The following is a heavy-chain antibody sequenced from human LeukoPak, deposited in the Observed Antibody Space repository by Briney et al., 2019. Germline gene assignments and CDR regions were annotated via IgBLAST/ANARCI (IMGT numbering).Heavy chain of an antibody. CDR1: GGSISSSIYY. CDR3: ARGAHCSSTSCYSEDYYYYMDV. V-gene: IGHV4-39*07. Sequence: PSETLSLTCIVSGGSISSSIYYWAWVRQPPGKGLEWIGTVFYNGATQYSPSLRSRVTISIDTSTNQFSLKLTSVTAADTALYYCARGAHCSSTSCYSEDYYYYMDVWGKGTTVTVSS. CDR2: VFYNGAT. D-gene: IGHD2-2*01. J-gene: IGHJ6*03.